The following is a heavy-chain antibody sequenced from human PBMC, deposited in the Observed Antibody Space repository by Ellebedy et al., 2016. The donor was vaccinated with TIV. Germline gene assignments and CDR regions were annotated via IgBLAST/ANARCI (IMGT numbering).Heavy chain of an antibody. CDR3: AKDRGGTGDFDY. V-gene: IGHV1-3*01. Sequence: AASVKVSCKASGYTFTSYAMHWVRQAPGQRLEWMGWINAGKGNTKYSQNFQGRVTFTTDTAVSTVYMSLSSLGSEDTAVYYCAKDRGGTGDFDYWGQGTLVTVSS. CDR2: INAGKGNT. J-gene: IGHJ4*02. D-gene: IGHD3-16*01. CDR1: GYTFTSYA.